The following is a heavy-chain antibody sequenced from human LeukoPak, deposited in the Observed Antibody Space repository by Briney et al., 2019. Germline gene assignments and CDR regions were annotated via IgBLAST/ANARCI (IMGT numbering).Heavy chain of an antibody. D-gene: IGHD5-18*01. CDR1: GGSFSGYY. Sequence: PSETLSLTCAVYGGSFSGYYWSWIRQPPGKGLEWIGEINHSGSTNYNPSLKSRVTISVDTSKNQFSLKLSSVTAADTAVYYCAILGGYSYGYGGYYFDYWGQGALVTVSS. CDR2: INHSGST. V-gene: IGHV4-34*01. CDR3: AILGGYSYGYGGYYFDY. J-gene: IGHJ4*02.